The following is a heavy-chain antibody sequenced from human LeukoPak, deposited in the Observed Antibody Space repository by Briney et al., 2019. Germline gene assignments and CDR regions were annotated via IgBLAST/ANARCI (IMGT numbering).Heavy chain of an antibody. CDR2: ISSSSSYI. Sequence: GGSLRLSCAASGFTFSSYSMNWVRQAPGKGREWVSSISSSSSYIYYADSVKGRFTISRDNAKNSLYLQMNSLRAADTAVYYCAREHLSVADNYCHRGQGAPVT. V-gene: IGHV3-21*01. CDR3: AREHLSVADNYCH. CDR1: GFTFSSYS. J-gene: IGHJ4*02. D-gene: IGHD4-11*01.